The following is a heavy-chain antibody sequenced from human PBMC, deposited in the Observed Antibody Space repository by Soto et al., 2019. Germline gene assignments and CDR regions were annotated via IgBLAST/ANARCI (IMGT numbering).Heavy chain of an antibody. J-gene: IGHJ4*02. CDR3: AMAGNYRYFEA. CDR1: GVTVSSGGYY. CDR2: ISSRGSA. Sequence: SETLSLTCTVSGVTVSSGGYYWSWMGQPPGKGLEWIGYISSRGSANYNPSLKSRVTISVDTSKNQFSLKLTSVTAADTAVYYCAMAGNYRYFEAWGQGLWDTVSS. V-gene: IGHV4-61*08. D-gene: IGHD1-7*01.